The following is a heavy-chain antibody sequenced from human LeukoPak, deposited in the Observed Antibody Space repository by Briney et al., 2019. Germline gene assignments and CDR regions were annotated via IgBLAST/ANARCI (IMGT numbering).Heavy chain of an antibody. D-gene: IGHD1-26*01. J-gene: IGHJ4*02. Sequence: GGSLRLSCAASGFTFSTYNMNWVRQAPGKGLEWVSHITSSSTNIYYADSVKGRFTISRDNAKNALSLQMNSLRDEDTAVYYRATSGNYYLKYWGQGTLVTVSS. CDR2: ITSSSTNI. V-gene: IGHV3-48*02. CDR3: ATSGNYYLKY. CDR1: GFTFSTYN.